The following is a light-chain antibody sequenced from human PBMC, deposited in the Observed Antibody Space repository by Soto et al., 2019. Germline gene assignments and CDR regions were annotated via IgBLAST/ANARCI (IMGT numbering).Light chain of an antibody. V-gene: IGLV1-44*01. CDR1: SSNIESNT. CDR3: AAWDDILNGYV. Sequence: QSFLTQPPSASGTPGQRVTISCSGSSSNIESNTVTWYQQLPGTAPKLVIYSNYDRPSGVPDRFSGSTSGTSASLVIRGLQSEGEADYYCAAWDDILNGYVFGGGTKVTVL. CDR2: SNY. J-gene: IGLJ1*01.